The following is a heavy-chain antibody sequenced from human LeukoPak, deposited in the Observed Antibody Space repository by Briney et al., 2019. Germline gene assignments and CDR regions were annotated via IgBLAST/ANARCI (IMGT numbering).Heavy chain of an antibody. Sequence: PGGSLRLSCAASGFTFSSYWMSWVRQAPGKGLKWVANIKQDGSEKYYVDSVKGRFTISRDNAKNSLYLQMNSLRAEDTAVYYCARDGGYSRFDFDYWGQGTLVTVSS. CDR3: ARDGGYSRFDFDY. CDR1: GFTFSSYW. D-gene: IGHD6-13*01. J-gene: IGHJ4*02. CDR2: IKQDGSEK. V-gene: IGHV3-7*01.